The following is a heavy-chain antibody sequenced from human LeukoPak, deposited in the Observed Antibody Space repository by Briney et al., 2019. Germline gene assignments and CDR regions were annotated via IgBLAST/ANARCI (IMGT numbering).Heavy chain of an antibody. V-gene: IGHV6-1*01. CDR2: TYYRSKWYN. CDR1: GDSVSSNSAA. D-gene: IGHD6-13*01. CDR3: ARDRGPIAAAGRGRQYYYYHYGMDV. J-gene: IGHJ6*02. Sequence: SQTLSLTCAISGDSVSSNSAAWNWIRQSPSRGLEWLGRTYYRSKWYNDYAVSVKSRITINPDTSKNQFSLKLSSVTAADTAVYYCARDRGPIAAAGRGRQYYYYHYGMDVWGQGTTVTVSS.